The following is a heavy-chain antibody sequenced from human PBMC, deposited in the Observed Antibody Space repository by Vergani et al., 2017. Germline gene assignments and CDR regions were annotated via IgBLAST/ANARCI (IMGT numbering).Heavy chain of an antibody. CDR3: ARGEPYSGWAFDI. V-gene: IGHV3-30*02. CDR1: GFTFSSYG. J-gene: IGHJ3*02. Sequence: QVQLVESGGGVVQPGGSLRLSCAASGFTFSSYGMHWVRQAPGKGLEWVAFIRYDGSNKYYADSVKGRFTISRDNSKNTLYLQMNSLRAEDTAVYYCARGEPYSGWAFDIWGQGTMVTVSS. D-gene: IGHD5-12*01. CDR2: IRYDGSNK.